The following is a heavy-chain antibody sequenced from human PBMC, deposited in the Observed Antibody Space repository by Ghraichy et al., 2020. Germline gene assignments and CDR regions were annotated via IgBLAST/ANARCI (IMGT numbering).Heavy chain of an antibody. Sequence: SETLSLTCTVSGGSISSYYWSWIRQPPGKGLEWIGYIYYSGSTNYNPSLKSRVTISVDTSKNQFSLKLSSVTAADTAVYYCARDTPRPYSGYESYYYYGMDVWGQGTTVTVSS. CDR1: GGSISSYY. CDR2: IYYSGST. D-gene: IGHD5-12*01. CDR3: ARDTPRPYSGYESYYYYGMDV. J-gene: IGHJ6*02. V-gene: IGHV4-59*01.